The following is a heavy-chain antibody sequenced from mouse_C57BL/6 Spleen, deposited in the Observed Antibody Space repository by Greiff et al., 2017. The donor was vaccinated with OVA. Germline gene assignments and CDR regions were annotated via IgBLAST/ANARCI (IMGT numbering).Heavy chain of an antibody. CDR3: ARGDYGLDY. J-gene: IGHJ2*01. CDR1: GYSFSSYW. CDR2: IYPGDGDT. D-gene: IGHD2-4*01. V-gene: IGHV1-80*01. Sequence: QVQLKQSGAELVKPGASVKISCKASGYSFSSYWMNWVKQRPGKGLEWIGQIYPGDGDTNYNGKFKGKATLTADKSSSTASMQLSRLTSEISAVYCCARGDYGLDYWGQGTTLTVSS.